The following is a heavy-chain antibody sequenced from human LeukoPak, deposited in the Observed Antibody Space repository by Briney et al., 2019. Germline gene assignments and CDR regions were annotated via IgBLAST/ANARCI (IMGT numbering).Heavy chain of an antibody. CDR2: IYPGDSDT. CDR3: ARQSGGLTIFGPTKDAFDI. J-gene: IGHJ3*02. CDR1: GYSFTSYW. D-gene: IGHD3-3*01. V-gene: IGHV5-51*01. Sequence: GESLKISCKGPGYSFTSYWIGWVRQMPGKGLEWMGIIYPGDSDTRYSPSFQGQVTISADKSISTAYLQWSSLKASDTAMYYCARQSGGLTIFGPTKDAFDIWGQGTMVTVSS.